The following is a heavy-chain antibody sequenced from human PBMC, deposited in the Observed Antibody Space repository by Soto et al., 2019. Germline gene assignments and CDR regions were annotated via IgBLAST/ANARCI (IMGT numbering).Heavy chain of an antibody. CDR3: ARGPPGYCSGGSCYGANYYYGMDV. CDR2: INPSGGST. J-gene: IGHJ6*02. Sequence: QVQLVQSGAEVKKPGASVKVSCKASGYTFTSYYMHWVRQAPGQGLEWMGIINPSGGSTSYAQKXXGRXXXTRDTSTSTVXXEXRXXRSEDTAVYYCARGPPGYCSGGSCYGANYYYGMDVWGQGTTVTVSS. D-gene: IGHD2-15*01. V-gene: IGHV1-46*03. CDR1: GYTFTSYY.